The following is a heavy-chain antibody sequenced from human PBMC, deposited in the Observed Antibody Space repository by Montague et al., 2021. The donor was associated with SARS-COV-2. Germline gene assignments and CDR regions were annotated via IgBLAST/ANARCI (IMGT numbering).Heavy chain of an antibody. D-gene: IGHD2-21*01. V-gene: IGHV4-39*01. CDR1: GGSISSSSYY. CDR3: ARQGGDIVVVIAIRRPYYFDY. Sequence: SETLSLTCTVSGGSISSSSYYWGWIRQPPGKGLEWIGTIYYGRSTYYNPSLKSRVTISVDTSKNQFSLKLSSVTAADTAVYYCARQGGDIVVVIAIRRPYYFDYWGQGTLVTVSS. CDR2: IYYGRST. J-gene: IGHJ4*02.